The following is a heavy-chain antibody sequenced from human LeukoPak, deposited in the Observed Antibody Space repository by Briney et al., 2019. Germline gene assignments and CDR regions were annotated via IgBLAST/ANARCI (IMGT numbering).Heavy chain of an antibody. J-gene: IGHJ4*02. V-gene: IGHV3-23*01. D-gene: IGHD4-17*01. CDR2: ISGSGGST. Sequence: PGGSLRLSCAASGFTLSSYAMSWVRQAPGKGLEWVSAISGSGGSTYYADSVKGRFTISRDNSKNTLYLQMNSLRAEDTAVYYCATEDYGDEEYFDYWGQGTLVTVSS. CDR3: ATEDYGDEEYFDY. CDR1: GFTLSSYA.